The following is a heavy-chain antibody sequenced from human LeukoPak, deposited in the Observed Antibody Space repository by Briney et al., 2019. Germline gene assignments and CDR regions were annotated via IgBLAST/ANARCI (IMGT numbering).Heavy chain of an antibody. CDR3: ARREAMVRGVINPIGAFDI. Sequence: GASVKVSCKASGYTFTSYYMHWVRQAPGQGLEWMGIINPSGGSTSYAQKFQGRVTMTRNTSISTAYMELSSLRSEDTAVYYCARREAMVRGVINPIGAFDIWGQGTMVTVSS. J-gene: IGHJ3*02. V-gene: IGHV1-46*01. D-gene: IGHD3-10*01. CDR2: INPSGGST. CDR1: GYTFTSYY.